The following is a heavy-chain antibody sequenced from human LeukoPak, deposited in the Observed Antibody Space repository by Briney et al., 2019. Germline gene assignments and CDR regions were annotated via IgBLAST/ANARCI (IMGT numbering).Heavy chain of an antibody. Sequence: SETLSLTCTVSGGSISSGDFYWSWIRQPPGKGLEWIGYIYYSGSTYYNPSLKSRVIISVDTSKNQFSLKLISVTAADTAMYYCARAGPLFGELPLFFDYWGQGTLVTVSS. CDR2: IYYSGST. CDR1: GGSISSGDFY. V-gene: IGHV4-30-4*01. CDR3: ARAGPLFGELPLFFDY. D-gene: IGHD3-10*01. J-gene: IGHJ4*02.